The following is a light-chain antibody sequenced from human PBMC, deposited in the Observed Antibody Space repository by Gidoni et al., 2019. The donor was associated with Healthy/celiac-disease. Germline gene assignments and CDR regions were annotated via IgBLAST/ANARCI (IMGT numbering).Light chain of an antibody. CDR2: DAS. CDR1: QAISNY. V-gene: IGKV1-33*01. J-gene: IGKJ2*02. CDR3: QHRWT. Sequence: DIQMTQSPSSLSASVGDRVTITCQASQAISNYLNWYQQKPGKAPKLLIYDASNLETGVPSRFSGSGSGTDFTFTISSLQPEDIATYYCQHRWTFXQXTKLEIK.